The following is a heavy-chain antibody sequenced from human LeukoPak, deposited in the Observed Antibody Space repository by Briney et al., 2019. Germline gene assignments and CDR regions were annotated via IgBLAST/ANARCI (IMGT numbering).Heavy chain of an antibody. Sequence: SETLSLTCTVSGYSISSGYYWGWIRQPPGKGLEWIGSIYHSGSTYYNPSLKSRVTISVDTSKNQFSLKLSSVTAADTAVYYCARGNWNDVVGYCFDYWGQGTLVTVSS. D-gene: IGHD1-1*01. CDR3: ARGNWNDVVGYCFDY. J-gene: IGHJ4*02. CDR2: IYHSGST. CDR1: GYSISSGYY. V-gene: IGHV4-38-2*02.